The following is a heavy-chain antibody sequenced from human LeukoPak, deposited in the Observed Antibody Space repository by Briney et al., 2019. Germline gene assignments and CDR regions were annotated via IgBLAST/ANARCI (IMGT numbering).Heavy chain of an antibody. CDR1: GFTFSRHG. D-gene: IGHD2-15*01. V-gene: IGHV3-30*02. CDR3: AKXXXYCXXXCPXXXXXXXX. Sequence: PGGSLRLSCAASGFTFSRHGMHWVRQAPGKGLEWVAFIRYDGSEKYYADSVKGRFTISRDNSENTLYLQMNSLRPEDTAVYYCAKXXXYCXXXCPXXXXXXXXXGKG. J-gene: IGHJ6*03. CDR2: IRYDGSEK.